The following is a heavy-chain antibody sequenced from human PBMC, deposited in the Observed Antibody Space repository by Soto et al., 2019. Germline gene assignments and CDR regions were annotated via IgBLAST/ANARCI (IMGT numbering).Heavy chain of an antibody. V-gene: IGHV3-21*01. J-gene: IGHJ5*01. D-gene: IGHD1-20*01. CDR1: GFTFSSYS. CDR2: ISSSSSYI. Sequence: PGGSLRLSCAASGFTFSSYSMNWVRQAPGKGLEWVSSISSSSSYIYYADSVKGRFTISRDNAKNSLYLQMNSLRAEDTAVYYCARDQYNWNWFDYWGQGTLVTVSS. CDR3: ARDQYNWNWFDY.